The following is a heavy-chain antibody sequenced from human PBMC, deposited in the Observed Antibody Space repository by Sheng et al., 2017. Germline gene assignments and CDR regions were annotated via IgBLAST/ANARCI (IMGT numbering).Heavy chain of an antibody. V-gene: IGHV3-30-3*01. CDR3: ARFDYGDYGDAFDI. J-gene: IGHJ3*02. Sequence: QVQLVESGGGVVQPGRSLRLSCAASGFTFSSYAMHWVRQAPGKGLEWVAVISYDGSNKYYADSVKGRFTISRDNSKNTLYLQMNSLRAEDTAVYYCARFDYGDYGDAFDIWGQGTMVTVSS. CDR1: GFTFSSYA. D-gene: IGHD4-17*01. CDR2: ISYDGSNK.